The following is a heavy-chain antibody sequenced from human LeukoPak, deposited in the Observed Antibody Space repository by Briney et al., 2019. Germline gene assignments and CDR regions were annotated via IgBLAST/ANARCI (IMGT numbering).Heavy chain of an antibody. CDR2: ISSSGTPI. CDR3: AREKTACGGDCYDS. Sequence: GGSLRLSCAASGFTFSSYEMNWVRQAPGRGLEWVSYISSSGTPIHYTDSVKGRFTISRDNAKNSLFLQMNSLRAEDTAVYYCAREKTACGGDCYDSWGQGTLVTVSS. D-gene: IGHD2-21*01. V-gene: IGHV3-48*03. J-gene: IGHJ4*02. CDR1: GFTFSSYE.